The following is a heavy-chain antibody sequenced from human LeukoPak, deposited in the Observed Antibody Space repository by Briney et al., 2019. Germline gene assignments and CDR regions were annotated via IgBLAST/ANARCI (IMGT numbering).Heavy chain of an antibody. J-gene: IGHJ4*02. CDR2: IIPILGIA. CDR1: GGTFSSYA. Sequence: GASVKVSCKSSGGTFSSYAISWVRQAPGQGLEWMGRIIPILGIANYAQKFQGRVTITADKSTSTAYMELSSLRSEDTAVYYCARAADCSGGSCSGRGNDYWGQGTLVTVSS. CDR3: ARAADCSGGSCSGRGNDY. D-gene: IGHD2-15*01. V-gene: IGHV1-69*04.